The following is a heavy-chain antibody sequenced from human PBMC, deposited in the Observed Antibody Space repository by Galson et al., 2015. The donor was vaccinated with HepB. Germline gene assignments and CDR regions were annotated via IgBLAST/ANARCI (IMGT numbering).Heavy chain of an antibody. CDR3: ARAFGYCSSTSCYAPLYYYYYYMDV. J-gene: IGHJ6*03. V-gene: IGHV7-4-1*02. CDR1: GYTFTSYA. D-gene: IGHD2-2*01. Sequence: SVKVSCKASGYTFTSYAMNWVRQAPGQGLEWMGWINTNTGNPTYAQGFTGRFVFSLDTSVSTAYLQISSLKAEDTAVYYCARAFGYCSSTSCYAPLYYYYYYMDVWGKGTTVTVSS. CDR2: INTNTGNP.